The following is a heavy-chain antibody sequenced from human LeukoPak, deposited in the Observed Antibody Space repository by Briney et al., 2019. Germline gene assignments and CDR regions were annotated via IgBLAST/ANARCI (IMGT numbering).Heavy chain of an antibody. D-gene: IGHD3-22*01. J-gene: IGHJ5*02. CDR1: GYTFNNYY. CDR3: ARESNYYDT. Sequence: ASVKISFTASGYTFNNYYMHWARLAPGQGLEWMGWVYPKTGVTNFAQNFQGRVTMTRDTSISTVYMELSRLTSDDTAVYYCARESNYYDTWGQGTLVTVSS. CDR2: VYPKTGVT. V-gene: IGHV1-2*02.